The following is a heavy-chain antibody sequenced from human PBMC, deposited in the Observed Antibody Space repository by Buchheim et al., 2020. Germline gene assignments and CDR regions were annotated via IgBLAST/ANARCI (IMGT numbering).Heavy chain of an antibody. CDR1: GFTFGHYS. Sequence: EVQLVESGGGLVQPGGSLRLSCAASGFTFGHYSMNWVRQAPGKGLEWISYISTTGGSTYYADSVKGRFTISRDSAKKSLDRQMNSLTDKDTGIYYCAREADYDILTGFYNYFDCWGQGTL. V-gene: IGHV3-48*02. CDR3: AREADYDILTGFYNYFDC. CDR2: ISTTGGST. J-gene: IGHJ4*02. D-gene: IGHD3-9*01.